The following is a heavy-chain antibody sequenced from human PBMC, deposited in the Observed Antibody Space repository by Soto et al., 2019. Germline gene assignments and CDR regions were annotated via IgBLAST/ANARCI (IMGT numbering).Heavy chain of an antibody. CDR1: GGSISSGGYY. Sequence: QVQLQESGPGLVKPSQTLSLTCTVSGGSISSGGYYWSWIRQHPGKGREWIGYIYYSGSTYYKPSLKSRVTISVDTSKTQFSLKLSSVTAADTAVYYCASRYGPIVVVPADMYYYYGMDVWGQGITVTVSS. J-gene: IGHJ6*02. CDR3: ASRYGPIVVVPADMYYYYGMDV. CDR2: IYYSGST. V-gene: IGHV4-31*03. D-gene: IGHD2-2*01.